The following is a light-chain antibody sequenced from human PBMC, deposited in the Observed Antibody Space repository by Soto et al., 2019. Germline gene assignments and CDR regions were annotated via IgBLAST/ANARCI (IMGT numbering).Light chain of an antibody. CDR3: CSYAGSSTFLFV. CDR2: EGS. J-gene: IGLJ1*01. V-gene: IGLV2-23*03. Sequence: SALTQPAPVSGSPGQSITISCPGNSSDVGSYNLVSWYQQHPGKAPKLMIYEGSKRPSGVSNRFSGSKSGNTASLTISGLQAEDEADYYCCSYAGSSTFLFVFGTGTKVTVL. CDR1: SSDVGSYNL.